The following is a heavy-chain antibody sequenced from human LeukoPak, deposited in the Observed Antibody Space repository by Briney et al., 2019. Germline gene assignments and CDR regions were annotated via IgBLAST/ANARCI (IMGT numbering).Heavy chain of an antibody. CDR2: ISSSSSSI. CDR1: GFTFSSYS. J-gene: IGHJ6*02. D-gene: IGHD6-13*01. CDR3: AKNPGSATAAGTKRYYYGMDV. V-gene: IGHV3-21*04. Sequence: GGSLRLSCAASGFTFSSYSMNWVRQAPGKGLEWVSSISSSSSSIYYADSVKGRFTISRDNAKNSLYLQMNSLRAEDTAVYYCAKNPGSATAAGTKRYYYGMDVWGQGTTVTVSS.